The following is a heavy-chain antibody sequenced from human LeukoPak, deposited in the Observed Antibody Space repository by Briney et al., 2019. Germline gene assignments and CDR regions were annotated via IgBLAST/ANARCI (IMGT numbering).Heavy chain of an antibody. CDR1: GYTFTGYY. D-gene: IGHD1-1*01. CDR2: INPSGGST. CDR3: ARDEGRGTLNYAFDI. J-gene: IGHJ3*02. Sequence: GASVKVSCKASGYTFTGYYMHWVRQAPGQGLEWMGIINPSGGSTSYAQKFQGRVTMTRDTSTSTVYMELSSLRSEDTAVYYCARDEGRGTLNYAFDIWGQGTMVTVSS. V-gene: IGHV1-46*01.